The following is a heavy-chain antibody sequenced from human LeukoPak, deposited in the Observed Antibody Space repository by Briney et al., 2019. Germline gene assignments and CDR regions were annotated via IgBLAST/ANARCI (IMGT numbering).Heavy chain of an antibody. CDR1: GGSISNYY. Sequence: SETLSLTCTVSGGSISNYYWSWIRQPAGKGLEWIGRINTSGSTHYNSSLKSRVTMSVDSSKNQFSLKLRSVTAADTAVYYCARLAGDYETIIDYWGQGTLVTVSS. CDR2: INTSGST. CDR3: ARLAGDYETIIDY. D-gene: IGHD4-17*01. V-gene: IGHV4-4*07. J-gene: IGHJ4*02.